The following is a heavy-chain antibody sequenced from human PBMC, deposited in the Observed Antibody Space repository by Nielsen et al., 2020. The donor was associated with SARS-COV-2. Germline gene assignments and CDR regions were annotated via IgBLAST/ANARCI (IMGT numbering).Heavy chain of an antibody. V-gene: IGHV3-48*01. D-gene: IGHD5-18*01. J-gene: IGHJ6*02. CDR1: GFTFSSYS. Sequence: GESLKISCAASGFTFSSYSMNWVRQAPGKGLEWVSYISSSSSTIYYADSVKGRFTISRDNAKNSLYLQMNSLRADDTAVYYCARPRGYSYGTRLMDVWGQGTTVTVSS. CDR2: ISSSSSTI. CDR3: ARPRGYSYGTRLMDV.